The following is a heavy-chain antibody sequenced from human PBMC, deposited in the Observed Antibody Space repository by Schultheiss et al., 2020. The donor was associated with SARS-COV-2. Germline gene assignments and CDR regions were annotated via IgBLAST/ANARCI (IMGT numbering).Heavy chain of an antibody. J-gene: IGHJ4*02. Sequence: GGSLRLSCSASGFTFSSYAMHWVRQAPGKGLEYVSAISSNGGSTYYADSVKGRFTISRDNSKNTLYLQMNSLRAEDTAVYYCAKMRYYGSGSYYSVDYWGQGTLVTVSS. D-gene: IGHD3-10*01. V-gene: IGHV3-64*04. CDR1: GFTFSSYA. CDR3: AKMRYYGSGSYYSVDY. CDR2: ISSNGGST.